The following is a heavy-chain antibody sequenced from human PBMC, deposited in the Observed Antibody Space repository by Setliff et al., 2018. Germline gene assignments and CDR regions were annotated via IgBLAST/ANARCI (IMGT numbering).Heavy chain of an antibody. Sequence: NPSETLSLTCTVSGGSISSGDYHWGWIRQPPGKRLEWIGSLYYSGTTYCNPSLNSRVTISMDTSTNQFSLKLSSVTAADTAAYYCARLKTAMVDFWGQGTLVTVSS. CDR2: LYYSGTT. D-gene: IGHD5-18*01. J-gene: IGHJ4*02. CDR3: ARLKTAMVDF. CDR1: GGSISSGDYH. V-gene: IGHV4-39*01.